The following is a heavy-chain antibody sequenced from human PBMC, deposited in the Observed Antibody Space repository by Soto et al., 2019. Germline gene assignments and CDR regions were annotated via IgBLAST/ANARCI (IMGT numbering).Heavy chain of an antibody. D-gene: IGHD2-2*01. J-gene: IGHJ6*03. CDR1: GFTFSSYS. CDR3: AREGDCSSTSCYPYYMDV. Sequence: GESLKISCAASGFTFSSYSMNWVRQAPGKGLEWVSSISSSSSYIYYADSVKGRFTISRDNAKNSLYLQMNSLRAEDTAVYYCAREGDCSSTSCYPYYMDVWGKGTTVTVSS. CDR2: ISSSSSYI. V-gene: IGHV3-21*01.